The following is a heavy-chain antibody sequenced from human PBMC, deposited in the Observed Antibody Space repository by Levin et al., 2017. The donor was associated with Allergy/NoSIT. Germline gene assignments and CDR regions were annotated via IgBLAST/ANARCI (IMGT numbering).Heavy chain of an antibody. J-gene: IGHJ5*02. CDR1: GGTFSSYA. Sequence: SVKVSCKASGGTFSSYAISWVRQAPGQGLEWMGGIIPIFGTANYAQKFQGRVTITADESTSTAYMELSSLRSEDTAVYYCATRAGPGGWFDPWGQGTLVTVSS. V-gene: IGHV1-69*13. D-gene: IGHD3-10*01. CDR2: IIPIFGTA. CDR3: ATRAGPGGWFDP.